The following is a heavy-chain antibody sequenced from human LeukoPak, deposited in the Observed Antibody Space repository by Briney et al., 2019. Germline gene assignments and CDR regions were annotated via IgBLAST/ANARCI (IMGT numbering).Heavy chain of an antibody. CDR3: ARDGLGAVAGGNNWFDP. V-gene: IGHV1-2*02. D-gene: IGHD6-19*01. CDR1: GYTFTGYY. J-gene: IGHJ5*02. CDR2: INPNSGGT. Sequence: ASVKVSCKASGYTFTGYYMHWVRQAPGQGLERMGWINPNSGGTNYAQKFQGRVTMTRDTSISTAYMELSRLRSDDTAVYYCARDGLGAVAGGNNWFDPWGQGTLVTVSS.